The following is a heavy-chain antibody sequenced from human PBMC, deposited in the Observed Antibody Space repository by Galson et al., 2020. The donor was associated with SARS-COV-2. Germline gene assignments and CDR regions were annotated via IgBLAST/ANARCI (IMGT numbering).Heavy chain of an antibody. CDR3: ARSLYDYYYGLDV. J-gene: IGHJ6*01. CDR2: SEGDGSRI. V-gene: IGHV3-74*01. CDR1: GFTFSRHW. Sequence: GESLKISCAASGFTFSRHWMHWARQAPGKGLEWVSRSEGDGSRISYADSVKGRFTISRDNAKNTLYLQMNSLRVEDTAVYYCARSLYDYYYGLDVWGQGTTVTVSS.